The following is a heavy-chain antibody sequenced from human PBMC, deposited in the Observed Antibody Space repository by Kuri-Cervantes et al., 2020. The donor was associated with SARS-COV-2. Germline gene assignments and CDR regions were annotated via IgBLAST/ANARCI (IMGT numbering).Heavy chain of an antibody. D-gene: IGHD6-13*01. CDR2: ISGSGGST. V-gene: IGHV3-23*01. Sequence: GESLKISCAASGFTLGGSGVHWVRQAPGKGLEWVSAISGSGGSTYYADSVKGRFTISRDNSKNTLYLQMNSLRAEDTAVYYCAKDAVNVAEDYWGQGTLVTVSS. CDR3: AKDAVNVAEDY. J-gene: IGHJ4*02. CDR1: GFTLGGSG.